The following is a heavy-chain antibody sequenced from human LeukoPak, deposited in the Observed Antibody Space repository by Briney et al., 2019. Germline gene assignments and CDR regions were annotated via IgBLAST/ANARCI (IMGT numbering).Heavy chain of an antibody. V-gene: IGHV3-33*01. Sequence: SCKASGFTFTSTAMQWVRQAPGKGLEWVAVIWYDGSNKYYADSVKGRFTISRDNSKNTLYLQMNSLRAEDTAVYYCARDLTGATVTTYFDYWGQGTLVTVSS. CDR2: IWYDGSNK. D-gene: IGHD4-17*01. CDR1: GFTFTSTA. J-gene: IGHJ4*02. CDR3: ARDLTGATVTTYFDY.